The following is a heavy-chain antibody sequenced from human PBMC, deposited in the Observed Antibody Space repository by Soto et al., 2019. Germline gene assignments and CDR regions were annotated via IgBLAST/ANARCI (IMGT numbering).Heavy chain of an antibody. D-gene: IGHD5-12*01. Sequence: SETLSLTCLVSGGSISSSTYYWGWIRQPPGKGLEWIGSIYYSGATYYNPSLRSRITISMDRSKNHFSLKLTSVTAADTAIYCRAPVGIVATFYFDHWGQGTLVTVSS. J-gene: IGHJ4*02. CDR1: GGSISSSTYY. V-gene: IGHV4-39*02. CDR2: IYYSGAT. CDR3: APVGIVATFYFDH.